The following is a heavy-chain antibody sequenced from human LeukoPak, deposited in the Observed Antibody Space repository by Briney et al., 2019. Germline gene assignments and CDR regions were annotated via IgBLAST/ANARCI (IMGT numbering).Heavy chain of an antibody. CDR3: ARDLRYCSSTSCSYYFDY. J-gene: IGHJ4*02. CDR1: AFAFSTYA. D-gene: IGHD2-2*01. Sequence: GRSLRLSCAASAFAFSTYAMSWVRQAPGKGLEWVSVIGRSGGGTYYADSVKGRFTISRDNAKNSLYLQMNSLRAEDTAVYYCARDLRYCSSTSCSYYFDYWGQGTLVTVSS. V-gene: IGHV3-23*01. CDR2: IGRSGGGT.